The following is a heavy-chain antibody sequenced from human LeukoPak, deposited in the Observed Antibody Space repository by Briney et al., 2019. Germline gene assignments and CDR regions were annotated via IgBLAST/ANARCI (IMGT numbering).Heavy chain of an antibody. D-gene: IGHD1-26*01. CDR1: GYTFTGYY. CDR2: INPNSGGT. CDR3: AGIVGATIRDSFDI. J-gene: IGHJ3*02. V-gene: IGHV1-2*06. Sequence: ASVKVSCKASGYTFTGYYMHWVRQAPGQGLEWMGRINPNSGGTNYAQKFQGRVTMTRDTSISTAYMELSRLRSDDTAAYYCAGIVGATIRDSFDIWGQGTMVTVSS.